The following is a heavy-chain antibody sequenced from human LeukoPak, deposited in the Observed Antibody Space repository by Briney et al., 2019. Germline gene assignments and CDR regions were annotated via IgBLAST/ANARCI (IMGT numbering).Heavy chain of an antibody. V-gene: IGHV4-4*02. CDR1: GGSISSSNW. Sequence: SETLSPTCAVSGGSISSSNWWSWVRQPPGKGLEWIGEIYHSGSTNYNPSLKSRVTISVDKSKNQFSLKLSSVTAADTAVYYCARERGTAGTSAFDIWGQGTMVTVSS. CDR2: IYHSGST. J-gene: IGHJ3*02. CDR3: ARERGTAGTSAFDI. D-gene: IGHD1-1*01.